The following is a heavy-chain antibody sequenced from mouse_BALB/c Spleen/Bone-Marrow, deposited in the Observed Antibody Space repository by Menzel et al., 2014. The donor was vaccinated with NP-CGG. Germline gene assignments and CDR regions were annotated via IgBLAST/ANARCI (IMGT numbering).Heavy chain of an antibody. CDR1: GFNIKDTY. Sequence: EVQLQQSGAELVKPGASVKLSCTASGFNIKDTYMHWVKQSPEQGLEWIGRIDPANGNTKYDPKFQGKATITADTSSNTAYLQLSSLTSEDTAVYYCAGGWLPSYAMDYWGQGTSVTVSS. CDR3: AGGWLPSYAMDY. J-gene: IGHJ4*01. D-gene: IGHD2-2*01. V-gene: IGHV14-3*02. CDR2: IDPANGNT.